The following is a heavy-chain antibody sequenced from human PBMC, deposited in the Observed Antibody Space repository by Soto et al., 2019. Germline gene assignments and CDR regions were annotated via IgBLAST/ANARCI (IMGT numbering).Heavy chain of an antibody. CDR3: ARDNGGGWFDP. V-gene: IGHV3-33*01. Sequence: QVQLVESGGGVVQPGRSLRLSCAASGFTFSSYGMHWVRQAPGKGLEWVAVIWYDGSNKYYADSVKGRFTISRDNSKNPLYLQMNSLRAEDTAVYYCARDNGGGWFDPWGQGTLVTVSS. CDR2: IWYDGSNK. D-gene: IGHD3-10*01. CDR1: GFTFSSYG. J-gene: IGHJ5*02.